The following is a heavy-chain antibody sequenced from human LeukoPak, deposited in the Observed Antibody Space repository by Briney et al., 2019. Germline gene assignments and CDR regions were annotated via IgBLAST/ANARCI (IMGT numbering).Heavy chain of an antibody. D-gene: IGHD1-26*01. Sequence: GGSLRLSCAASGFTFSRYWMSWVRQAPGKALEWVANIKQDGSEKYYVDSVKGRFTISRDNAKNSLYLQMNSLRAEDTAVYYCARDGYSGSYYDYWGQGTLVTVPS. J-gene: IGHJ4*02. V-gene: IGHV3-7*04. CDR1: GFTFSRYW. CDR2: IKQDGSEK. CDR3: ARDGYSGSYYDY.